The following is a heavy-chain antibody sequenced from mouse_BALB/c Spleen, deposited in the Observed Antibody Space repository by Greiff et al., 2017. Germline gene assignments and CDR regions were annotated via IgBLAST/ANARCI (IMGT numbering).Heavy chain of an antibody. V-gene: IGHV5-17*02. D-gene: IGHD2-2*01. CDR3: ARWLPYYYAMDY. CDR2: ISSGSSTI. J-gene: IGHJ4*01. Sequence: EVNVVESGGGLVQPGGSRKLSCAASGFTFSSFGMHWVRQAPEKGLEWVAYISSGSSTIYYADTVKGRFTISRDNPKNTLFLQMTSLRSEDTAMYYCARWLPYYYAMDYWGQGTSVTVSS. CDR1: GFTFSSFG.